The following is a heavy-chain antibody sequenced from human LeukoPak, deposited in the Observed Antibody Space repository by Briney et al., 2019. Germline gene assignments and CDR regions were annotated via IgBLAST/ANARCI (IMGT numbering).Heavy chain of an antibody. CDR1: GFTFSSYW. CDR2: IKQDGSEK. J-gene: IGHJ4*02. V-gene: IGHV3-7*01. CDR3: ARDPTNGDYVPLFDY. D-gene: IGHD4-17*01. Sequence: GGSLRLSCAASGFTFSSYWMSWVRQAPGKGLEWVANIKQDGSEKYYVDSVKGRFTISRDNAKNSLYLQMNSLRAEDTAVYYCARDPTNGDYVPLFDYWGQGTLVTVSS.